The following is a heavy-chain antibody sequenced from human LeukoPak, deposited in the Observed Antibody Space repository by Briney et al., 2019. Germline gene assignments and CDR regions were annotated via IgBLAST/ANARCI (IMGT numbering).Heavy chain of an antibody. CDR3: ARGLDSSGWGGSLDAFDI. J-gene: IGHJ3*02. Sequence: SETLSLTCTVSGGSLSSGGYYWSWIRQPPGKGLEWIGYIYYSGSTNYNPSLKSRVTISVDTSKNQFSLKLSFVTAADTAVYYCARGLDSSGWGGSLDAFDIWGQGTMVTVSS. CDR2: IYYSGST. D-gene: IGHD6-19*01. V-gene: IGHV4-61*08. CDR1: GGSLSSGGYY.